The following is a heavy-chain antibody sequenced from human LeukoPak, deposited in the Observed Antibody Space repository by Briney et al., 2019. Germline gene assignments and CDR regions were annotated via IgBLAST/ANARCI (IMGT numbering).Heavy chain of an antibody. Sequence: SETLSLTCTVSGGSISSYHWSWIRQPPGKGLKWIGYIYYSGSTSYSPSLRSRVTISVDTSKNQFSLKLSSVTTADTAVYYCARETSQKGAHYMDVWGKGTTVTISS. V-gene: IGHV4-59*01. J-gene: IGHJ6*03. CDR2: IYYSGST. CDR1: GGSISSYH. CDR3: ARETSQKGAHYMDV. D-gene: IGHD3-16*01.